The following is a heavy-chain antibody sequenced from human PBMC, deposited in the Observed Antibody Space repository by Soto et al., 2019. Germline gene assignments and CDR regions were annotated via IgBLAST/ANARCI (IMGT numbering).Heavy chain of an antibody. J-gene: IGHJ4*02. D-gene: IGHD3-10*01. CDR1: VGTFSNYT. Sequence: ASVTVSCKASVGTFSNYTISWVRQAPGQGLEWMGRIIPILGIANYAQKFQGRVTITADKSTSTAYMELSSLRSEDTAVYYCASDMVRGVINFDYWGQGTLVTVSS. V-gene: IGHV1-69*02. CDR3: ASDMVRGVINFDY. CDR2: IIPILGIA.